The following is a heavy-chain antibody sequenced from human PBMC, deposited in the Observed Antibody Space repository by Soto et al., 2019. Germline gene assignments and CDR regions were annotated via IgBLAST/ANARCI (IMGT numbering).Heavy chain of an antibody. CDR1: GFSFSTYN. V-gene: IGHV3-21*01. Sequence: GGSLRLSCAASGFSFSTYNMNWVRQAPGKGLEWVSSISSSSSYIYYADSVKGRFTISRDNAKNSLYLQMNSLRAEDTAVYYCARKRALSSGYLDAFDIWGQGTMVTVSS. J-gene: IGHJ3*02. CDR3: ARKRALSSGYLDAFDI. D-gene: IGHD3-22*01. CDR2: ISSSSSYI.